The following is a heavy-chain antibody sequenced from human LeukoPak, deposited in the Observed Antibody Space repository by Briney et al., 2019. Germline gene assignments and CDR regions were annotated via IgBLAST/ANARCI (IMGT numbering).Heavy chain of an antibody. CDR3: AKDFRIGYSAHFDY. D-gene: IGHD2-21*01. CDR1: GFTFRSHA. Sequence: GGSLRLSCVGSGFTFRSHAMSWVRQAPEKGLEFVSGIYENGGTTYYADSVKGRFSISRDNSKYTLYLQMDSLRGEDTAVYYCAKDFRIGYSAHFDYWGQGALVTVSS. V-gene: IGHV3-23*01. J-gene: IGHJ4*02. CDR2: IYENGGTT.